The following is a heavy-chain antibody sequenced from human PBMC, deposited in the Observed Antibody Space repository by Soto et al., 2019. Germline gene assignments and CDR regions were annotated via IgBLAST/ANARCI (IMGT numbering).Heavy chain of an antibody. D-gene: IGHD6-13*01. CDR2: IYYSGST. Sequence: QLQLQESGPGLVKPSETLSLTCTVSGGSISSSSYYWGWIRQPPGKGLEWIGSIYYSGSTYYNPSLKSRVTISVDTSKNHFSLKLSSVTAADTAVYYCARVLYSSNWAIKYYFDYWGQGTLVTVPS. CDR1: GGSISSSSYY. CDR3: ARVLYSSNWAIKYYFDY. J-gene: IGHJ4*02. V-gene: IGHV4-39*02.